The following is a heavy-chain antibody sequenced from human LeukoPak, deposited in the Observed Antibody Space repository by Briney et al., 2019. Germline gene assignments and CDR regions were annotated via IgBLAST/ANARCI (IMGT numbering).Heavy chain of an antibody. J-gene: IGHJ4*02. Sequence: GGSLTLSCAASGFIFSDYYMSWIRQAPGKGLEWVSYVSNSGSTIYYADSVKGRFTISRDNAKSSLCLQMNSLRAEDTAVYYCARGRGFGGYELKYYFDYWGQGTLVTVSS. CDR1: GFIFSDYY. D-gene: IGHD5-12*01. CDR3: ARGRGFGGYELKYYFDY. V-gene: IGHV3-11*04. CDR2: VSNSGSTI.